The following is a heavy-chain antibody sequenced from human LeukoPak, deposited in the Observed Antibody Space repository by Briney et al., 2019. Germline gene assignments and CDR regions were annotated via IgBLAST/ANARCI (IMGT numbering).Heavy chain of an antibody. Sequence: GESLRLSCGASGLTVSSYDMSWVRQAPGKGLEWVSTIIGSAVNTYYADSVKGRFTISRDDSKNTVYLQMNSLRAEDTAVYSCAKYTSGTSYRGLDQWGQGTLVTVSS. V-gene: IGHV3-23*01. CDR3: AKYTSGTSYRGLDQ. D-gene: IGHD3-10*01. J-gene: IGHJ4*02. CDR1: GLTVSSYD. CDR2: IIGSAVNT.